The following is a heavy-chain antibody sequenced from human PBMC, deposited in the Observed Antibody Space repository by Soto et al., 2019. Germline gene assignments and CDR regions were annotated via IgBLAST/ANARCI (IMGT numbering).Heavy chain of an antibody. CDR3: ARGRGYSSSWYRDYYYYGMDV. J-gene: IGHJ6*02. CDR2: IYYSGST. CDR1: GGSISSGDYY. V-gene: IGHV4-30-4*01. Sequence: QVQLQESGPGLVKPSQTLSLTCTVSGGSISSGDYYWSWIRQPPGKGPEWIGYIYYSGSTYYNPSRKCRCTLSVDTSQNQFSLKRSSVTAADTAVYYCARGRGYSSSWYRDYYYYGMDVWGQGTTVSVSS. D-gene: IGHD6-13*01.